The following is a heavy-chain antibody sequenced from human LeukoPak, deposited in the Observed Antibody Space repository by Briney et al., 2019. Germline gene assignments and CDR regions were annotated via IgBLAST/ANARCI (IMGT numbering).Heavy chain of an antibody. CDR1: GGTFSSYA. J-gene: IGHJ4*02. Sequence: GSSVKVSCKASGGTFSSYAISWVRQAPGQGLEWMGRIIPILGIANYAQKFQGRVTITADKSTSTAYMELSSLRSEDTAVYYCARASTSPRYSSGWFRYSGQGTLVTVSS. CDR2: IIPILGIA. D-gene: IGHD6-19*01. CDR3: ARASTSPRYSSGWFRY. V-gene: IGHV1-69*04.